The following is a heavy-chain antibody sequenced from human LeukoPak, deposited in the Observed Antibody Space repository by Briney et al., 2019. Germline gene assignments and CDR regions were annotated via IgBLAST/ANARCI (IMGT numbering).Heavy chain of an antibody. D-gene: IGHD6-19*01. CDR3: ARSESRGWKWPPAY. V-gene: IGHV4-59*01. CDR2: IYYSGST. J-gene: IGHJ4*02. Sequence: SETLSLTCTVSGGSISSYYWSWIRQPPGKGLEWIGYIYYSGSTNYNPSLKSRVTISVDTSKNQFSLKLSSVTAADTAVYYCARSESRGWKWPPAYWGQGTLVTVSS. CDR1: GGSISSYY.